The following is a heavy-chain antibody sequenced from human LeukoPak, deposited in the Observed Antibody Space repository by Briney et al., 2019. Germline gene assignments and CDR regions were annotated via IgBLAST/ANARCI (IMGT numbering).Heavy chain of an antibody. CDR1: GYTFTSYY. CDR2: INPSGGST. D-gene: IGHD3-10*01. Sequence: ASVKVSCKASGYTFTSYYMHWVRQAPGQGLEWMGIINPSGGSTSYAQKFQGRVTMTRDTSTGTVYRELSSLRSEDTALYSCAVYYYGSGSSGQADYWGQGTLVTVSS. V-gene: IGHV1-46*01. CDR3: AVYYYGSGSSGQADY. J-gene: IGHJ4*02.